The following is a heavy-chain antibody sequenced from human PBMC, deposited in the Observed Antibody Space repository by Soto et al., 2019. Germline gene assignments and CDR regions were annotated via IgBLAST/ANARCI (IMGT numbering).Heavy chain of an antibody. CDR2: IYPGDSDT. D-gene: IGHD4-17*01. Sequence: GESLKISCNGSGYIFTSYWIGWVRQMPGKGLEWMGIIYPGDSDTRYSPSFQGQVTISADKSISTAYLQWSSLKASDTAMYYCARNYGDYYYYYGMDVWGQGTTVTVSS. CDR1: GYIFTSYW. V-gene: IGHV5-51*01. CDR3: ARNYGDYYYYYGMDV. J-gene: IGHJ6*02.